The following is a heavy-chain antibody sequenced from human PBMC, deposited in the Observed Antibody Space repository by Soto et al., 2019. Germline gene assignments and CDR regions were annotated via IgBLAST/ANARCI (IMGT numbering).Heavy chain of an antibody. J-gene: IGHJ6*03. V-gene: IGHV3-11*01. Sequence: VQLVESGGGLVKPGGSLRLSCAASGFTFSDYYMSWIRQAPGKGLEWVSYISSSGSTIYYADSVKGRFTISRDNAKNSLYLQMNNLRAEDTAVYYCASRYCSSTSCAYYYYMDVWGKGTTVTVSS. D-gene: IGHD2-2*01. CDR3: ASRYCSSTSCAYYYYMDV. CDR1: GFTFSDYY. CDR2: ISSSGSTI.